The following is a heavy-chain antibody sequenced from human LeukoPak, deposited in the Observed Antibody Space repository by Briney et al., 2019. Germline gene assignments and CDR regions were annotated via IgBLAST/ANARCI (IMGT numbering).Heavy chain of an antibody. CDR3: AKDLGYGSGSLDY. CDR2: ISYDGSNK. V-gene: IGHV3-30*18. D-gene: IGHD3-10*01. CDR1: GFSFSSFS. J-gene: IGHJ4*02. Sequence: GGSLRLSCAASGFSFSSFSMNWVRQAPGKGLEWVAVISYDGSNKYYADSVKGRFTISRDNSKNTLYLQMNSLRAEDTAVYYCAKDLGYGSGSLDYWGQGTLVTVSS.